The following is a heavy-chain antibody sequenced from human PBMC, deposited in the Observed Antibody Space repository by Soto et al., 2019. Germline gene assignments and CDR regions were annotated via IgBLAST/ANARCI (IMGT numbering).Heavy chain of an antibody. J-gene: IGHJ4*02. CDR2: INAGNGNT. Sequence: GASVKVSCKASGYTFTSYAMHWVRQAPGQRLEWMGWINAGNGNTKYSQKFQGRVTITRDTSASTAYMELSSLRSEDTAVYYCARSIVVVTAADCWGKGTLVTVSS. CDR1: GYTFTSYA. CDR3: ARSIVVVTAADC. D-gene: IGHD2-21*02. V-gene: IGHV1-3*01.